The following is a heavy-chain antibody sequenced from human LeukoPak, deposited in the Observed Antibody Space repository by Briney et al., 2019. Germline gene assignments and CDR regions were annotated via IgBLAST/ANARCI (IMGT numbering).Heavy chain of an antibody. CDR3: ARLSDGYNDY. Sequence: SGASLQISCQGSGSTFGNYWIAWVRQLPGKGLESMGIIYPGDSDTRYSPSFQGQVTFSANKSISTAYLQWSSLKASDTAMYYCARLSDGYNDYWGQGTLVTVSS. CDR1: GSTFGNYW. D-gene: IGHD5-24*01. CDR2: IYPGDSDT. V-gene: IGHV5-51*01. J-gene: IGHJ4*02.